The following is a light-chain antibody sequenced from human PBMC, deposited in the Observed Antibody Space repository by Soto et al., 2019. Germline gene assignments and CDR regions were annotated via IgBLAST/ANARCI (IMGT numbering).Light chain of an antibody. Sequence: EIMMTQSPATLSVSPGETATLSCRASQTLGNKLAWYQQKPGQAPRLLIYGASTRATGIPARFSGSGSGTEFTLTINSLQSEDFAIYFCQQHNALTLTFGPGTKVDLK. V-gene: IGKV3D-15*01. CDR1: QTLGNK. CDR3: QQHNALTLT. CDR2: GAS. J-gene: IGKJ3*01.